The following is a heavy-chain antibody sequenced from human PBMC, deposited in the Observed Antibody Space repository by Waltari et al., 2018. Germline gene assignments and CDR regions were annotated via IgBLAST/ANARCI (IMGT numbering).Heavy chain of an antibody. CDR1: GGSISSSSYY. CDR3: ARHRVYSSSSEGDY. J-gene: IGHJ4*02. D-gene: IGHD6-13*01. V-gene: IGHV4-39*01. Sequence: QLQLQESGPGLVKPSETLSLTCTVSGGSISSSSYYWGWIRQPPGKGLEWIGSIYYSGSTYYNPSLKSRVTISVDTSKNQFSLKLSSVTAADTAVYYCARHRVYSSSSEGDYWGQGTLVTVSS. CDR2: IYYSGST.